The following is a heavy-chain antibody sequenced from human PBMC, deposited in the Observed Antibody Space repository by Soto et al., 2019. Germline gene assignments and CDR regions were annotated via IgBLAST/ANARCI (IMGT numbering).Heavy chain of an antibody. Sequence: ASVKVSCKTSGYTFTGYYMHLVRQAPGQGLEWMGWINPNSGGTNYAQKFQGWVTMTRDTSISTAYMELSRLRSDDTAVYYCAVYGDYRINYFDYWGQGTLVTVSS. CDR1: GYTFTGYY. D-gene: IGHD4-17*01. V-gene: IGHV1-2*04. CDR2: INPNSGGT. CDR3: AVYGDYRINYFDY. J-gene: IGHJ4*02.